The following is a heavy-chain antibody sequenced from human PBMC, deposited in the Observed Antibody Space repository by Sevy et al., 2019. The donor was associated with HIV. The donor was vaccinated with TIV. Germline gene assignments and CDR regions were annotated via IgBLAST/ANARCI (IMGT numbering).Heavy chain of an antibody. Sequence: ASVKVSCKASGYTFTDYYMHWVRQAPGQGLEWMGWINPHSGGTNYAQKFQGRVTMTRDTSISTAYMELSRLRSDDTAVYYCARVGGCSSTSCYWYIDLWGRGTLVTVSS. CDR2: INPHSGGT. D-gene: IGHD2-2*01. V-gene: IGHV1-2*02. J-gene: IGHJ2*01. CDR1: GYTFTDYY. CDR3: ARVGGCSSTSCYWYIDL.